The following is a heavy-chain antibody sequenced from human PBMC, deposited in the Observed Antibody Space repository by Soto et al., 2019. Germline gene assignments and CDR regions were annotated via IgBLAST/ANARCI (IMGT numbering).Heavy chain of an antibody. CDR2: IYYSGST. J-gene: IGHJ5*02. Sequence: QVQLQESGPGLVKPSETLSLTCTVSGGSISSYYWSWIRQPPGKGLEWIGYIYYSGSTNYNPSLKSRVTISVDTSKNQFSLKLSSVTAADTAVYYCARGHYDILTGAPLFDPWGQGTLVTVSS. CDR1: GGSISSYY. CDR3: ARGHYDILTGAPLFDP. V-gene: IGHV4-59*01. D-gene: IGHD3-9*01.